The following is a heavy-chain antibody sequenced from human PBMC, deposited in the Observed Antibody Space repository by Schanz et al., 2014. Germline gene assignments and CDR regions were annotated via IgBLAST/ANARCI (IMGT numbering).Heavy chain of an antibody. Sequence: QVQLVDSGGGLVKPGGSLRLSCTASGFPFSDYFMAWIRQPPGRGLEWVTYIGNGGVTIYYADSVKGRFTISRDNSKNSLYLQMNGLRAEDAAVYYCARIGGSVFDYWAKGTLVTVSS. CDR3: ARIGGSVFDY. D-gene: IGHD3-10*01. CDR2: IGNGGVTI. CDR1: GFPFSDYF. V-gene: IGHV3-11*01. J-gene: IGHJ4*02.